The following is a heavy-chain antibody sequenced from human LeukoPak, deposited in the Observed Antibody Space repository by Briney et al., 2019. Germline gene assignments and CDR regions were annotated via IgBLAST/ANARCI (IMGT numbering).Heavy chain of an antibody. CDR2: IYYSGST. D-gene: IGHD4-17*01. CDR3: ARGNWRDYGDYENFDY. CDR1: GGSISSSSYY. Sequence: PSETLSLTCTVSGGSISSSSYYWGWIRQPPGKGLEWIGSIYYSGSTYYNPSLKSRVTISVDTSKNQFSLKLSSVTAADTAVYYCARGNWRDYGDYENFDYWGQGTLVTVSS. J-gene: IGHJ4*02. V-gene: IGHV4-39*01.